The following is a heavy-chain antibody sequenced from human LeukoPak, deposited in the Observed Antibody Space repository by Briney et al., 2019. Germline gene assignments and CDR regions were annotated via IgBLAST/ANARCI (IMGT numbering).Heavy chain of an antibody. CDR2: IYYSGST. CDR3: ARLGRINWHFDY. CDR1: GGSISSSTYY. D-gene: IGHD1-1*01. V-gene: IGHV4-39*01. Sequence: SETLSLTCIVSGGSISSSTYYWAWIRQTPVKGLEWIGSIYYSGSTYYNPSLKSRLTISVDTSNNQFSLRLTSVSAADTAVYHCARLGRINWHFDYWGQGTLVTVSS. J-gene: IGHJ4*02.